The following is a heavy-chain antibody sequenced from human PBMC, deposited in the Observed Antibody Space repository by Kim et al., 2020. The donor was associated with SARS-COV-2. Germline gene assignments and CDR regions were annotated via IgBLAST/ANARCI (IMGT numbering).Heavy chain of an antibody. CDR2: IYYSGST. J-gene: IGHJ4*02. CDR3: AQNPLAMTTFD. V-gene: IGHV4-39*01. Sequence: SETLSLTCTVSGGSISSSSYYWGWIRQPPGKGLEWIGSIYYSGSTYYNPSLKSRVTISVDTSKNQFSLKLSSVTAADTAVYYCAQNPLAMTTFDWGQGTLVTVSS. D-gene: IGHD4-17*01. CDR1: GGSISSSSYY.